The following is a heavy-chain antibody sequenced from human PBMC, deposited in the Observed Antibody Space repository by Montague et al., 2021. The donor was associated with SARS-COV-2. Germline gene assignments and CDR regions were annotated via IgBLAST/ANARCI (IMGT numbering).Heavy chain of an antibody. Sequence: SLRLSCAASGFTFNNYAMHWVRQAPGKGLEWVAIITYDGSNKYYADSVKGRFPISRDNSKNTLYLQMNSLRPEDTAVYYCVRASLIKARIAVAGTTVYWGQGTLVTISS. CDR3: VRASLIKARIAVAGTTVY. V-gene: IGHV3-30-3*01. J-gene: IGHJ4*02. D-gene: IGHD6-19*01. CDR1: GFTFNNYA. CDR2: ITYDGSNK.